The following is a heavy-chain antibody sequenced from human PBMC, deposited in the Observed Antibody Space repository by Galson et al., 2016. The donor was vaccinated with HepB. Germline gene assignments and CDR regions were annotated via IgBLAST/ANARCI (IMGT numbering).Heavy chain of an antibody. CDR3: AKAYCTRTSCCDVFDI. D-gene: IGHD2-2*01. Sequence: SVKVSCKASGYTFTSYSLHWVRQAPGQGLEWMAMIDPTGGSTKYAQEFQGRVTVTRDRSTNTVYMELSSLRSDDTALYYCAKAYCTRTSCCDVFDIWGQGTMVTVSS. J-gene: IGHJ3*02. CDR2: IDPTGGST. CDR1: GYTFTSYS. V-gene: IGHV1-46*01.